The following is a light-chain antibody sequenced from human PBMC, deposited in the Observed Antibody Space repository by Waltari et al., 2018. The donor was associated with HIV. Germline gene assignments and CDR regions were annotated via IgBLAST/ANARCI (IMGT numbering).Light chain of an antibody. CDR2: EVT. V-gene: IGLV2-8*01. Sequence: QSALTQPPSASGSPGQTVNMSRTGATSDIHDYNFISWYQQYSGKAPQLIIFEVTKRPSGVPDRFAGSRSGNTASLIVSGLQAEDEAVYFCSSFAGSNKLFGGGTKLTVL. CDR3: SSFAGSNKL. J-gene: IGLJ2*01. CDR1: TSDIHDYNF.